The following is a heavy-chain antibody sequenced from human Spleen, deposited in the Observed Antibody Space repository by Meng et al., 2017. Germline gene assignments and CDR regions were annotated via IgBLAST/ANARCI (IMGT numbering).Heavy chain of an antibody. J-gene: IGHJ5*02. V-gene: IGHV3-15*01. CDR3: TTGHPLLDHVEFWVT. D-gene: IGHD3-10*01. Sequence: GESLKISCEASGFTFTDVWMNWVRQAPGKGPEWVGLIKSKTHGGTADYAPHVNGRFTISRDDSKKTLYLQMTSLKTDDTAVYYCTTGHPLLDHVEFWVTWGQGTLVTVSS. CDR2: IKSKTHGGTA. CDR1: GFTFTDVW.